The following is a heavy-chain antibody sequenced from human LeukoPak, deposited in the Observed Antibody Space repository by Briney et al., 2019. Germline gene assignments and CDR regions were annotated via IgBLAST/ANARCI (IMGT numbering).Heavy chain of an antibody. CDR2: IYTSGHT. J-gene: IGHJ3*02. CDR3: GRRWYDSSGYTSIMAFDI. CDR1: GGSISSYY. D-gene: IGHD3-22*01. Sequence: SETLSLTCTVSGGSISSYYWSWIRQPAGKGLEWIGRIYTSGHTNYNPSLKRRVTIPVDKSKNHASLKLGHVTASDPAVYYCGRRWYDSSGYTSIMAFDIWGQGTMVTVSS. V-gene: IGHV4-4*07.